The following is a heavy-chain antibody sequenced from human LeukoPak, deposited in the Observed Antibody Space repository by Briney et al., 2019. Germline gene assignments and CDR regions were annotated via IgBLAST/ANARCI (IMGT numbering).Heavy chain of an antibody. CDR2: IYPGDSDT. CDR3: ATRKKGMAPAVFDS. J-gene: IGHJ4*02. Sequence: GESLEISCKGSGYSFTNYWSSWVRQPPGKGLEWMGIIYPGDSDTRYSPSFQGHVTISAETSINTASLKWSSLKASDTAFYSFATRKKGMAPAVFDSGGQGTLATVS. V-gene: IGHV5-51*01. CDR1: GYSFTNYW. D-gene: IGHD5-24*01.